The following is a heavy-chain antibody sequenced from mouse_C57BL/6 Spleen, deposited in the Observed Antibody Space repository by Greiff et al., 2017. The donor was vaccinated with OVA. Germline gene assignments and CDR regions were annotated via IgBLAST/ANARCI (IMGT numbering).Heavy chain of an antibody. CDR2: IDPSDSYT. V-gene: IGHV1-69*01. CDR3: ARSGITTVVADY. CDR1: GYTFTSYW. D-gene: IGHD1-1*01. Sequence: QVQLKQPGAELVMPGASVKLSCKASGYTFTSYWMHWVKQRPGQGLEWIGEIDPSDSYTNYNQKFKGKSTLTVDKSSSTAYMQLSSLTSEDSAVYYCARSGITTVVADYWGQGTTLTVSS. J-gene: IGHJ2*01.